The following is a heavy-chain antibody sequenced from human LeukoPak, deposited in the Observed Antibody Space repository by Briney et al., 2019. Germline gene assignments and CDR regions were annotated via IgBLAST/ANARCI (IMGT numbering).Heavy chain of an antibody. V-gene: IGHV3-23*01. Sequence: PGGSLRLSCAASGFTFSSYGMSWVGQAPGKWPEWVSAVSGSCGSTYYADSVKGRFTIARDNSKNTLYLQMNSLRAEDTAVYYCAKDCKQWLVRHNWFDPWGQGTLVTVSS. J-gene: IGHJ5*02. CDR3: AKDCKQWLVRHNWFDP. CDR2: VSGSCGST. D-gene: IGHD6-19*01. CDR1: GFTFSSYG.